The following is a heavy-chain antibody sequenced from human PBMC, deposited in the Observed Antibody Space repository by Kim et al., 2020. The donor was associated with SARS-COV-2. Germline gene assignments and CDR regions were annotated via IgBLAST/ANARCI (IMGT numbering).Heavy chain of an antibody. CDR3: ARVSTIFGVVKPTYYFDY. Sequence: GGSLRLSCAASGFTFSSYAMHWVRQAPGKGLEWVAVISYDGSNKYYADSVKGRFTISRDNSKNTLYLQMNSLRAEDTAVYYCARVSTIFGVVKPTYYFDYWGQGTLVTVSS. CDR2: ISYDGSNK. V-gene: IGHV3-30-3*01. CDR1: GFTFSSYA. D-gene: IGHD3-3*01. J-gene: IGHJ4*02.